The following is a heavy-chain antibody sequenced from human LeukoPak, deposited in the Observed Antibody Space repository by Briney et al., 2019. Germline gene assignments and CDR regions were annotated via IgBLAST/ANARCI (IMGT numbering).Heavy chain of an antibody. CDR3: ARGARGLRRDFDY. V-gene: IGHV3-30*01. CDR1: GFTFSSHG. Sequence: GRSLRLSCAASGFTFSSHGMHWVRQAPGKGLEWVAVISYDGSNKYYADSVKGRFTISRDNSKNTLYLQMNSLRAEDTAVYYCARGARGLRRDFDYWGQGTLVTVSS. D-gene: IGHD5-12*01. J-gene: IGHJ4*02. CDR2: ISYDGSNK.